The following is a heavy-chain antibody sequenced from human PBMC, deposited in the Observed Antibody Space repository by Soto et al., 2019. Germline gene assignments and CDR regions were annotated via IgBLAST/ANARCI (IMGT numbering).Heavy chain of an antibody. CDR1: GYTFTGYY. V-gene: IGHV1-2*04. D-gene: IGHD1-26*01. CDR3: ARGSLGNYYYYYGMDD. J-gene: IGHJ6*02. Sequence: ASVKVSCKASGYTFTGYYMHWVRPAPGQGLEWMGWINPYSGGTNYDQKFQGWVTVTRDTSSSTAYMELSRLRSDDTAVYYGARGSLGNYYYYYGMDDWGQGTTVTVSS. CDR2: INPYSGGT.